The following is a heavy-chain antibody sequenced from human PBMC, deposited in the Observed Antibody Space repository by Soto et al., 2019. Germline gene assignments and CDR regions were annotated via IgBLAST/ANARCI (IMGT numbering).Heavy chain of an antibody. CDR1: GYTFTGYY. V-gene: IGHV1-2*04. Sequence: GASVKVSCKASGYTFTGYYMHWVRQAPGQGLEWMGWINPNSGGTNYAQKFQGWVTMTRDTSISTAYMELRSLRSDDTAVYFCARDPPLSAAIGSNWFDPWGQGTLVTVSS. J-gene: IGHJ5*02. CDR2: INPNSGGT. D-gene: IGHD2-2*01. CDR3: ARDPPLSAAIGSNWFDP.